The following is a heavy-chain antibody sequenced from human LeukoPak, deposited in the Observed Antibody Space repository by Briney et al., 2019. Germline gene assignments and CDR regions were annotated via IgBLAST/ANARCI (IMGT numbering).Heavy chain of an antibody. D-gene: IGHD3-10*01. J-gene: IGHJ4*02. V-gene: IGHV5-51*01. Sequence: GGSLRLSCKGSGYSFTSYWIGWVRQMPGKGLEWMGIIYPGDSDTRYSPSFQGQVTISADKSISTAYPQWSSLKASDTAMYYCARHRSQMVPDYWGQGTLVTVSS. CDR3: ARHRSQMVPDY. CDR2: IYPGDSDT. CDR1: GYSFTSYW.